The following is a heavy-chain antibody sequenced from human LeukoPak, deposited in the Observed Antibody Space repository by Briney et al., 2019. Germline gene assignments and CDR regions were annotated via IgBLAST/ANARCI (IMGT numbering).Heavy chain of an antibody. CDR2: ISYDGSNK. CDR3: ARWRTSNWSEFDY. CDR1: GFTFSSYG. V-gene: IGHV3-30*03. Sequence: GGSLRLSCAASGFTFSSYGMHWVRQAPGQGLEWVAVISYDGSNKYYADSVKGRFTISRDNSKNTLYLQMNSLRAEDTAVYFCARWRTSNWSEFDYWGQGTLVTVSS. D-gene: IGHD6-13*01. J-gene: IGHJ4*02.